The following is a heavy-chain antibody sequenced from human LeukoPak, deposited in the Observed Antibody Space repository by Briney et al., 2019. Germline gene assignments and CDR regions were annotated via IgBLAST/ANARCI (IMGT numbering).Heavy chain of an antibody. CDR1: GDSISSSNCY. Sequence: TSETLSLTCTVSGDSISSSNCYWGWIRQPPGKGLEWIGSIYFSGGTYYNASLKSRVTISVDTSKNQFSLKLSSVTAADTAVYYCARQTGSGLFSLPGGQGTLVTVSS. CDR3: ARQTGSGLFSLP. CDR2: IYFSGGT. D-gene: IGHD3-10*01. J-gene: IGHJ4*02. V-gene: IGHV4-39*01.